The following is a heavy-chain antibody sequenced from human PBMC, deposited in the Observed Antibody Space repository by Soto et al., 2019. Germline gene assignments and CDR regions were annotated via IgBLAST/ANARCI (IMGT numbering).Heavy chain of an antibody. J-gene: IGHJ5*01. D-gene: IGHD5-12*01. V-gene: IGHV4-30-4*01. CDR2: IYDGGSS. CDR3: AKEKGYISGPKNFDS. CDR1: GGSVSSGDYF. Sequence: LSLTCTVSGGSVSSGDYFWSWTRQPPGKGLEWIGYIYDGGSSYYNPSLKSRVTMSVDTSKNQFSLKLSSVTAADTAMYYCAKEKGYISGPKNFDSWGQGTLVTVSS.